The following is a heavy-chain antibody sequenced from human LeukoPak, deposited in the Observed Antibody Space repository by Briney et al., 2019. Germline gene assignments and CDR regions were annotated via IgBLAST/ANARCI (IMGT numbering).Heavy chain of an antibody. CDR3: ARDQSDSSGTYAGIDY. CDR1: GFTFSRYW. V-gene: IGHV3-7*01. D-gene: IGHD2-2*01. J-gene: IGHJ4*02. Sequence: GGSLRLSCAASGFTFSRYWMTWVRQAPGKGLEWVANIKQDGSEKYYVDSVKGRLTISRDNAKNSLYLQINSLRAEDTAMYYCARDQSDSSGTYAGIDYWGQGTLVTVSS. CDR2: IKQDGSEK.